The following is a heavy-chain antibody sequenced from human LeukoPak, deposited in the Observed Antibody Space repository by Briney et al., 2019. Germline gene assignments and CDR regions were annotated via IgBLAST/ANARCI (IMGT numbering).Heavy chain of an antibody. CDR2: IYSGGNT. V-gene: IGHV3-53*01. CDR1: GFTVSSNY. D-gene: IGHD4-23*01. CDR3: ARGGTVVTHDY. Sequence: GGSLRLSCAVSGFTVSSNYMSWVRQAPGKGLEWVSVIYSGGNTYYADSVKGRLTISRDNSKNTLYLQMNSLRAEDTAVYYCARGGTVVTHDYWGQGTLVTVSS. J-gene: IGHJ4*02.